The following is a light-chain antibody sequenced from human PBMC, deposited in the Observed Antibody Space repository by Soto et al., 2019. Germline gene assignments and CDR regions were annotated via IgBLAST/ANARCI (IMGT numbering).Light chain of an antibody. CDR2: DAS. CDR1: QRVANNY. Sequence: EIVLTQSPGTLSLSPGERATLSCRASQRVANNYLAWYQQKPGQVPRLLIYDASIRATGIPDRFSGSGSGTDFTLTISRLEPGDFAVYFCQQTGSLPFTFGQGTKLEIK. CDR3: QQTGSLPFT. J-gene: IGKJ2*01. V-gene: IGKV3-20*01.